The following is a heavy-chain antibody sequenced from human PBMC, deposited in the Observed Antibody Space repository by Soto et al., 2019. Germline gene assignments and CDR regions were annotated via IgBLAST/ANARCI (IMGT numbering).Heavy chain of an antibody. J-gene: IGHJ5*02. CDR1: GFGFTDYT. V-gene: IGHV3-21*01. CDR2: INAAGNFL. Sequence: VRLVESGGGLVKPGGSLRLSCAASGFGFTDYTMAWLRQTPGGGLEWVSSINAAGNFLSYADSFKGRATISRDNAKESLFLQLNSLRVEDTAVYYCAGDHGGYDRFDPWGQGTRVSVSS. CDR3: AGDHGGYDRFDP. D-gene: IGHD5-12*01.